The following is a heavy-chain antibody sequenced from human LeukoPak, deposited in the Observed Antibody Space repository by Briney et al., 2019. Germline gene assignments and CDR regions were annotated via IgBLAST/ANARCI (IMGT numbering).Heavy chain of an antibody. CDR3: ARGELGILSY. D-gene: IGHD3-9*01. Sequence: SQTLSLTCAVSGGSISSGGYSWSWIRQPPGKGLEWIGYIYHSGSTYYNPSLKSRVTISVDRPKNQFSLKLSSVPAADTAVYYCARGELGILSYWGQGTLVTVSS. V-gene: IGHV4-30-2*01. CDR1: GGSISSGGYS. CDR2: IYHSGST. J-gene: IGHJ4*02.